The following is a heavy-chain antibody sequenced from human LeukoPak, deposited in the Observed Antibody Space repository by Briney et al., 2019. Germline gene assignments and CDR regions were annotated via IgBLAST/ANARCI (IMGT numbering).Heavy chain of an antibody. Sequence: PSETLSLTCTVSGGSISSGGYYWSWIRQHPGKGLEWIGYIYYSGSTYYNPSLKSRVTISVDTSKDQFSLKLSSVTAADTAVYYCATRLYYDSSGYPGGRNYYYGMDVWGQGTTVTVSS. CDR2: IYYSGST. J-gene: IGHJ6*02. V-gene: IGHV4-31*03. D-gene: IGHD3-22*01. CDR3: ATRLYYDSSGYPGGRNYYYGMDV. CDR1: GGSISSGGYY.